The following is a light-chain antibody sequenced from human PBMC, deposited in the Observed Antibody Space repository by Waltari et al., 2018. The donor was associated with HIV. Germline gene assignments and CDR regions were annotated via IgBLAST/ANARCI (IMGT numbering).Light chain of an antibody. V-gene: IGKV3-15*01. CDR2: GAS. Sequence: IVMTQSPATLSVSPGERATLSCRASQSVGINLAWYQQKPGQAPRLLIYGASTRASGIPARFSGRGSGTEFTLTITSLQSEDFAVYYCHQDNYWPQTFGQGTKVEIK. CDR1: QSVGIN. J-gene: IGKJ1*01. CDR3: HQDNYWPQT.